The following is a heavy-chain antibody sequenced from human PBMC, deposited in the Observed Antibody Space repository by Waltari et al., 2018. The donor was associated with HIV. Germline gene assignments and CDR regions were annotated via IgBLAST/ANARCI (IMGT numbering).Heavy chain of an antibody. V-gene: IGHV1-8*01. Sequence: QVQLVQSGAEVKKPGASVKVSCKASGYAFATYDVNWVRQATGQGPEWMGWMSPNSDNTVDAQEFQGRVTMTRDTSISTVYMELSSLTSEDTAVYYCARGGSASMDVWGQGTTVTVSS. J-gene: IGHJ6*02. CDR2: MSPNSDNT. CDR3: ARGGSASMDV. CDR1: GYAFATYD.